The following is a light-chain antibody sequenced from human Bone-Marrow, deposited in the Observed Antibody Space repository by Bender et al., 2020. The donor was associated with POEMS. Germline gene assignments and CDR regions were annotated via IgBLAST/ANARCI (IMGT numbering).Light chain of an antibody. Sequence: QSALTQPRSVSGSPGQSVTISCTGTSSDVGTYNYVSWYQQHPGKAPKLMIYDVSKRPSGVPDRFSGSKSGNTASLTVSGLQAEDEADYYCSSYAGSNKLLFGGGTKVTVL. J-gene: IGLJ2*01. CDR1: SSDVGTYNY. CDR2: DVS. CDR3: SSYAGSNKLL. V-gene: IGLV2-11*01.